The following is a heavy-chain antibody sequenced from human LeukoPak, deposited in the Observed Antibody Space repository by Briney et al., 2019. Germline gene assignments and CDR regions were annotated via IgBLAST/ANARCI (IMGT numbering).Heavy chain of an antibody. J-gene: IGHJ4*02. V-gene: IGHV1-2*06. CDR3: AREERGRITMIVVVGYFDY. CDR1: GYTFTGYY. Sequence: ASVKVSCKASGYTFTGYYMHWVRQAPGQGLEWMGRINPNSGGTNYAQKFQGRVTMTRDTSISTAYMELSRLRSDDTAVYYCAREERGRITMIVVVGYFDYWGQGTLVTVSS. D-gene: IGHD3-22*01. CDR2: INPNSGGT.